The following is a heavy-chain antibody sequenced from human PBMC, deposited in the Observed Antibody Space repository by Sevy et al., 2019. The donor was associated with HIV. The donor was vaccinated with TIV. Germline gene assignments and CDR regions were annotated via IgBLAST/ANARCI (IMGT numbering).Heavy chain of an antibody. V-gene: IGHV4-39*01. CDR1: GGSISSSSYY. Sequence: SETLSLTCTVSGGSISSSSYYWGWSRQPPGKGLEWIGRIYYSGSTYYNPWLKSRVTISVDTSKNQFSLKLSSVTAADTAVYYCARQPYYCSGDSCQYYYYYYGMDVWGQGTTVTVSS. CDR3: ARQPYYCSGDSCQYYYYYYGMDV. D-gene: IGHD2-15*01. CDR2: IYYSGST. J-gene: IGHJ6*02.